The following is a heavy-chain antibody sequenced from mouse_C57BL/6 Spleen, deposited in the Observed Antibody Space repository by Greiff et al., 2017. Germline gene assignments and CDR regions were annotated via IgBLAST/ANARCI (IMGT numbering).Heavy chain of an antibody. CDR3: ARGHYYGSRDYAMDY. V-gene: IGHV1-50*01. J-gene: IGHJ4*01. CDR1: GYTFTSYW. Sequence: QVQLQQSGAELVKPGASVKLSCKASGYTFTSYWMQWVKQRPGQGLEWIGEIDPSDSYTNYNQKFKGKATLTVDTSSSTAYMQLSSLTSEDSAVYYCARGHYYGSRDYAMDYWGQGTSVTVSS. CDR2: IDPSDSYT. D-gene: IGHD1-1*01.